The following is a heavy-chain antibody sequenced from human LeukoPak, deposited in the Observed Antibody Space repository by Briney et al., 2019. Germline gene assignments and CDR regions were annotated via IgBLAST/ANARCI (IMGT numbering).Heavy chain of an antibody. J-gene: IGHJ4*02. CDR2: ISSVGNTI. D-gene: IGHD1-26*01. V-gene: IGHV3-48*01. Sequence: GGSLRLSCAASGFTFNYHSMNWVRQAPGKGLEWISYISSVGNTIFYADSVMGRFTISRDNAQDSLYLQMNSLRAEDTAVYFCARGKVRVGLSAFDCWGQGTLVTVSS. CDR1: GFTFNYHS. CDR3: ARGKVRVGLSAFDC.